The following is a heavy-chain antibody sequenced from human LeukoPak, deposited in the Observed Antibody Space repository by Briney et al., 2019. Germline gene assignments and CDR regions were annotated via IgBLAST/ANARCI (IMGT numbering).Heavy chain of an antibody. J-gene: IGHJ3*02. Sequence: GGSLRLSCTASGFTFSYFTMHWVRQAPGKGLVWVSRINSDGSSTSYADSVKGRFTISRDNAKNSLYLQMNSLRAEDTAVYYCARDWYDNSDAFDIWGQGTMVTVSS. CDR2: INSDGSST. CDR3: ARDWYDNSDAFDI. V-gene: IGHV3-74*01. CDR1: GFTFSYFT. D-gene: IGHD3-9*01.